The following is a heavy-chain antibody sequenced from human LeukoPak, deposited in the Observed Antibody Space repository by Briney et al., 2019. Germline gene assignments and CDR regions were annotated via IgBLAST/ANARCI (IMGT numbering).Heavy chain of an antibody. CDR2: ISSSVSTI. CDR1: GFTFSSYE. V-gene: IGHV3-48*03. CDR3: ARVRYSSGWYGGVFDY. D-gene: IGHD6-19*01. J-gene: IGHJ4*02. Sequence: GGSLRLSCAASGFTFSSYEMSWVRQAPGKGLEWVSYISSSVSTIYYSDSVKGRFTISRDNAKNSLYLQMTSLRAEDTAVYYCARVRYSSGWYGGVFDYWGQGTLVTVSS.